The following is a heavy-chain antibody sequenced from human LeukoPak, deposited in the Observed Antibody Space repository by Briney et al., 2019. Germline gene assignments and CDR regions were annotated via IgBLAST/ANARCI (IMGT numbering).Heavy chain of an antibody. D-gene: IGHD2-15*01. CDR2: IKEDGSEK. CDR3: AREKGSQYYMDV. J-gene: IGHJ6*03. Sequence: GGSLRLSCAASGFTFSSYGMHWVRQAPGKGLEWVANIKEDGSEKYYVDSVKGRFTISRDNAKNSLYLQINSLRAEDTAVYFCAREKGSQYYMDVWGKGTTVTISS. CDR1: GFTFSSYG. V-gene: IGHV3-7*01.